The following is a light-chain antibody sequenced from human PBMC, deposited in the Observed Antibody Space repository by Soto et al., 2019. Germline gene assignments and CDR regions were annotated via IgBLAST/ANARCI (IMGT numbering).Light chain of an antibody. J-gene: IGKJ1*01. CDR1: QSVTNW. Sequence: DIPMTQSPSTLSASVGDRVTITCRASQSVTNWLAWYQQKPGKAPKILIYGASSLESGVPSRFSGLGSGTEFTLTISSLQPDDLATYYCQQYKSFPWTFGQGTKVEIK. V-gene: IGKV1-5*01. CDR3: QQYKSFPWT. CDR2: GAS.